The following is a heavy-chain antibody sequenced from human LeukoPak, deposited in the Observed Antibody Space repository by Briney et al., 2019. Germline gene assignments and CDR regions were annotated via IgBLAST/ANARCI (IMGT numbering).Heavy chain of an antibody. D-gene: IGHD5-12*01. V-gene: IGHV5-51*01. CDR3: ARWRSGARIVATIEYYFDY. Sequence: GESLKISCKGSGNSFTNYWIGWVRQMPGKGLEWMGIIYPGDSEIRYNPSYQGQVTISADKSISTAYLQWSSLKASDTAMYFCARWRSGARIVATIEYYFDYWGQGTLVTVSS. CDR2: IYPGDSEI. J-gene: IGHJ4*02. CDR1: GNSFTNYW.